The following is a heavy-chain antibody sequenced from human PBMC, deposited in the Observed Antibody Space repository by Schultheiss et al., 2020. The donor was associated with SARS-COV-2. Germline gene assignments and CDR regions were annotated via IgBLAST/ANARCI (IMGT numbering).Heavy chain of an antibody. J-gene: IGHJ6*02. CDR3: AREDRSYYYYGMDV. CDR2: INPNSGGT. V-gene: IGHV1-2*02. Sequence: ASVKVSCKASGYTFTGYYMHWVRQAPGQGLEWMGWINPNSGGTNYAQKFQGRVTMTRYTSISTAYMELSRMRSDDTAVYYCAREDRSYYYYGMDVWGQGTTVTVSS. D-gene: IGHD2-15*01. CDR1: GYTFTGYY.